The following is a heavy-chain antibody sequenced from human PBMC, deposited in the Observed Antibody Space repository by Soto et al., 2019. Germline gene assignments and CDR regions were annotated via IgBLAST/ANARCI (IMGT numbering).Heavy chain of an antibody. D-gene: IGHD4-17*01. CDR1: GFTFSSYA. CDR2: ISGSGGST. CDR3: AKDRDYGEVGMDV. V-gene: IGHV3-23*01. Sequence: VGSLRLSCAASGFTFSSYAMSWVRQAPGKGLEWVSAISGSGGSTYYADSVKGRFTISRDNSKNTLYLQMNSLRAEDTAVYYCAKDRDYGEVGMDVWGQGTTVTVSS. J-gene: IGHJ6*02.